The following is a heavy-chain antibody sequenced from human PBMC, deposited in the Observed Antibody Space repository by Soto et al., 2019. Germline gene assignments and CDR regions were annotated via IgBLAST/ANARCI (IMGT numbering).Heavy chain of an antibody. J-gene: IGHJ4*02. CDR1: GDSVSSNSDA. V-gene: IGHV6-1*01. CDR2: TYHRPKWYN. CDR3: AGSDNYYRLDY. D-gene: IGHD3-22*01. Sequence: SHTLSLTCAISGDSVSSNSDAWNWIRQSPSGVLGWLGRTYHRPKWYNAYAPSVKGRITINADTSKNEFSLQLDSVTPEDTAVYYCAGSDNYYRLDYGGQGTLVTVSS.